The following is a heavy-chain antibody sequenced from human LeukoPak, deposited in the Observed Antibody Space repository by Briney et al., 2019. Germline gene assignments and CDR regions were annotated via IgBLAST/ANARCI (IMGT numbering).Heavy chain of an antibody. CDR2: IYHSGST. J-gene: IGHJ2*01. CDR1: GGSISSSNW. Sequence: PSGTLSLTCAVSGGSISSSNWWSWVRQPPGKGLEWIGEIYHSGSTNYNPSLKSRVTISLDTSKNQFSLKLSSVTAADTAMYFCARMQGPRYFDLWGRGTLVTVSS. V-gene: IGHV4-4*02. CDR3: ARMQGPRYFDL.